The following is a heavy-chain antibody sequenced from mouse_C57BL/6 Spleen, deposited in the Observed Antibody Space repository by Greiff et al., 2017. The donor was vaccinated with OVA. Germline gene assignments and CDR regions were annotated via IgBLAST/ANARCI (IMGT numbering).Heavy chain of an antibody. CDR3: VRHYYGIDWYFDV. CDR1: GFSFNTYA. Sequence: EVQRVESGGGLVQPKGSLKLSCAASGFSFNTYAMNWVRQAPGKGLEWVARIRSKSNNYATYYADSVKDRFTISRDDSESMLYLQMNNLKTEDTAMYYCVRHYYGIDWYFDVWGTGTTVTVSS. V-gene: IGHV10-1*01. D-gene: IGHD1-1*01. CDR2: IRSKSNNYAT. J-gene: IGHJ1*03.